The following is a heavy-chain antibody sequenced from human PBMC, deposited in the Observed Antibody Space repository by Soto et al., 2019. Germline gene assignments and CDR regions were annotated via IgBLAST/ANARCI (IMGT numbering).Heavy chain of an antibody. CDR1: RFTFSGDW. CDR2: IKQVGGET. Sequence: GGSLRLSCAASRFTFSGDWMSWVRQAPGKGLEWVANIKQVGGETYYVDSVRGRFTISRDNGKNSLFLQMNNLRAEDTDVHYCVREGELVVLAETPIHYSGMDAWGQGTTVTVSS. CDR3: VREGELVVLAETPIHYSGMDA. D-gene: IGHD2-15*01. V-gene: IGHV3-7*03. J-gene: IGHJ6*02.